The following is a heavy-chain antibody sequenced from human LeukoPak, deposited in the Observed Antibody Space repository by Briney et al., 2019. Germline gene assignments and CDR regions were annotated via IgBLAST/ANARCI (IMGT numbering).Heavy chain of an antibody. D-gene: IGHD2-15*01. CDR2: ISSSGSTI. CDR3: TRVARDCSGGICYSGY. CDR1: GFTFSDYY. V-gene: IGHV3-11*04. J-gene: IGHJ4*02. Sequence: GGSLRLSCAASGFTFSDYYMSWIRQAPGKGLEWVSYISSSGSTIYYADSVKGRFTVSRDNAKNSLYLQMNSLRAEDTAVYYCTRVARDCSGGICYSGYWGQGTLVTVSS.